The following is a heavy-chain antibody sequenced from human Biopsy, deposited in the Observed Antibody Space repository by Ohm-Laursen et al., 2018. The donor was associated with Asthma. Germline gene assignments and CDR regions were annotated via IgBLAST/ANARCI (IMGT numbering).Heavy chain of an antibody. Sequence: SLRLSCAASGFTFSIYDIHWVRQAPGKGLEWVAVISYDGGNKFYGDSVKGRFTLSRDNSRNTLYLQMNSLRVEDTAIYYCARTHERWSSIQDDALDIWGQGTMVSVSS. D-gene: IGHD4-23*01. CDR3: ARTHERWSSIQDDALDI. CDR2: ISYDGGNK. J-gene: IGHJ3*02. CDR1: GFTFSIYD. V-gene: IGHV3-30*03.